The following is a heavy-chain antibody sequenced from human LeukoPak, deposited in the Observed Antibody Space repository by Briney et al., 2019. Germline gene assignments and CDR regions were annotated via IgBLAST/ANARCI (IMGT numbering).Heavy chain of an antibody. Sequence: SETLSLTCTVSGGSISSYYWSWIRQPPGKGLEWIGYTYYSGSTNYNPSLKSRVTISVDTSKNQFSLKLGSVTAADTAVYYCAASSSGWYATRVGPNYYYYYYMDVWGKGTTVTVSS. CDR1: GGSISSYY. CDR3: AASSSGWYATRVGPNYYYYYYMDV. CDR2: TYYSGST. D-gene: IGHD6-19*01. J-gene: IGHJ6*03. V-gene: IGHV4-59*01.